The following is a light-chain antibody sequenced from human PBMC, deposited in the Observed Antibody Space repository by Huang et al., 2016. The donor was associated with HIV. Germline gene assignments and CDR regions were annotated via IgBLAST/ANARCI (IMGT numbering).Light chain of an antibody. V-gene: IGKV3D-20*01. J-gene: IGKJ2*01. CDR2: DAS. Sequence: EIVLTQSPATLYLSPGERATLSCGATQTVRYRFLAWFQQKPGLAPRLRIYDASVRATGIPDRFSGSGSGTDFTLTINRLEPEDFAVYYCQQYGDSSYSFGQGTKLQIK. CDR3: QQYGDSSYS. CDR1: QTVRYRF.